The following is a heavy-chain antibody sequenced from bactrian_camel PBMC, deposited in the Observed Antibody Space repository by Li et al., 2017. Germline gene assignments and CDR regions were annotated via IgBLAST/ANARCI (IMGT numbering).Heavy chain of an antibody. J-gene: IGHJ4*01. D-gene: IGHD1*01. V-gene: IGHV3S53*01. CDR1: GYTYTPNR. CDR3: VLRRYSSCGAYWSQARDFNY. CDR2: ITTSHITNM. Sequence: HVQLVESGGGSVVAGGSLRLSCTASGYTYTPNRMAWFRQLPGKERERVATITTSHITNMNYADSVKGRFTISQDNAKNMVNLQMNSLRPEDTAKYYCVLRRYSSCGAYWSQARDFNYWGQGTQVTVS.